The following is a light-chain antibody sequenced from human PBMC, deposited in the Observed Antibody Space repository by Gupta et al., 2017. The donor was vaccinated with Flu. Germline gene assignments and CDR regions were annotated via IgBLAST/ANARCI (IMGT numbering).Light chain of an antibody. J-gene: IGKJ5*01. Sequence: DIVMTQSPLSLPVTPGEPASISCRSSQSLLHSNGYNYLDWYLQKPGQSPQLLIYLGSNRASGVPDRFSGSGSGTDFTLKISRGEAEDVGVYYCRQALQTPSTFGQGTXLEIK. CDR1: QSLLHSNGYNY. CDR3: RQALQTPST. V-gene: IGKV2-28*01. CDR2: LGS.